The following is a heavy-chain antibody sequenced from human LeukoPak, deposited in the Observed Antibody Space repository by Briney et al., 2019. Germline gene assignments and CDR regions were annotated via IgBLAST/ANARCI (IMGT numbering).Heavy chain of an antibody. Sequence: GGSLRLSCAASGFTFSSYGMHWVRQAPGKGLEWVAVIWYGGSNKYYADSVKGRFTISRDNSKNTLYLQMNSLRAEDTAVYYCAKDSLGPFDPWGQGTLVTVSS. V-gene: IGHV3-30*02. CDR1: GFTFSSYG. CDR2: IWYGGSNK. D-gene: IGHD2-15*01. J-gene: IGHJ5*02. CDR3: AKDSLGPFDP.